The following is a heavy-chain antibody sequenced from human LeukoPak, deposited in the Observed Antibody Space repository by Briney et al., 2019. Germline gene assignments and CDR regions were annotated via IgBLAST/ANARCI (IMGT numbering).Heavy chain of an antibody. D-gene: IGHD6-13*01. Sequence: QSGGSLRLSCAASGFTFSSYGMHWVRQAPGKGLEWVSGINWNGGSTGYADSVKGRFTISRDDAKNSLYLQMNSLRAEDTALYYCARVRYSSSYYMDVWGKGTTVTVSS. V-gene: IGHV3-20*04. J-gene: IGHJ6*03. CDR2: INWNGGST. CDR1: GFTFSSYG. CDR3: ARVRYSSSYYMDV.